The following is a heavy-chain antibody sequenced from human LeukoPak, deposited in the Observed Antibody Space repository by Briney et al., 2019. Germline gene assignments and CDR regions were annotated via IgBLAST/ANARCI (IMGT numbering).Heavy chain of an antibody. CDR1: GYTFTSYG. Sequence: GASVKVSCKASGYTFTSYGISWVRQAPGQGLEWMGWISAYNGNTNYAQKFQGRVTMTRNTSISTAYMELSSLRSEDTAVYYCARRPGIAAAGKYYYMDVWGKGTTVTISS. CDR3: ARRPGIAAAGKYYYMDV. D-gene: IGHD6-13*01. V-gene: IGHV1-18*01. CDR2: ISAYNGNT. J-gene: IGHJ6*03.